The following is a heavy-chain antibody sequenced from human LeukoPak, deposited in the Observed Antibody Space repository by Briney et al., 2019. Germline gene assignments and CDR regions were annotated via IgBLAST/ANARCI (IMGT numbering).Heavy chain of an antibody. J-gene: IGHJ4*02. Sequence: SETLSLTCAVSGGSLSSYYWSWIRQPPGTGLEWIGYTYYSGSANYSPSLKSRVTMSVDRSKNQFSLRLSSVTAADTAVYYCARGGSRDGYNRPLDYWGQGTLVTVSS. D-gene: IGHD5-24*01. CDR1: GGSLSSYY. CDR3: ARGGSRDGYNRPLDY. V-gene: IGHV4-59*01. CDR2: TYYSGSA.